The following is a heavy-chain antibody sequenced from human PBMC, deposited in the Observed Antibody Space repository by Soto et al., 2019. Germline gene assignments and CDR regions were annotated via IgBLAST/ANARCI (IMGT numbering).Heavy chain of an antibody. CDR1: GYTFTSYA. J-gene: IGHJ4*02. Sequence: QVQLVQSGAEVKKPGASVKVSCKASGYTFTSYAMHWVRQAPGQRLEWMGWINAGNGNTKYSQKFQGRVTITRDTSSSKAYMELSSLRSEYTAVYYCARDLGGWPDYWGQGTLVTVSS. CDR2: INAGNGNT. D-gene: IGHD2-15*01. CDR3: ARDLGGWPDY. V-gene: IGHV1-3*01.